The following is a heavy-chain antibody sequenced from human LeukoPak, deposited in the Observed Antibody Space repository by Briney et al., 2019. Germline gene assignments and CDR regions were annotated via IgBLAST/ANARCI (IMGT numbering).Heavy chain of an antibody. CDR1: GGSISSSSYY. D-gene: IGHD6-19*01. CDR2: IYYSGST. CDR3: ARDHTPGQWLVPVVY. J-gene: IGHJ4*02. Sequence: PSETLSLTCTVSGGSISSSSYYWGWIRQPPGKGLEWIGSIYYSGSTYYNPSLKSRVTISVDTSKNQFSLKLSSVTAADTAVYYCARDHTPGQWLVPVVYWGQGTLVTVSS. V-gene: IGHV4-39*07.